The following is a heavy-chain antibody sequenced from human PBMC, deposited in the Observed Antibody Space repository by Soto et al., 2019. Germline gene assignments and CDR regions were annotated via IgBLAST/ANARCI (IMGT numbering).Heavy chain of an antibody. D-gene: IGHD2-8*01. CDR1: GYSFTDYH. Sequence: ASVKVSCKASGYSFTDYHIHWVRQAPGQGLEWLGRINPKSGGTSTAQKFQGWVTMTTDTSISTASMELTRLTSDDTAIYYCARGDSTDCSNGVCSFFYNHDMDVWGQGXTVTVYS. CDR3: ARGDSTDCSNGVCSFFYNHDMDV. CDR2: INPKSGGT. V-gene: IGHV1-2*04. J-gene: IGHJ6*02.